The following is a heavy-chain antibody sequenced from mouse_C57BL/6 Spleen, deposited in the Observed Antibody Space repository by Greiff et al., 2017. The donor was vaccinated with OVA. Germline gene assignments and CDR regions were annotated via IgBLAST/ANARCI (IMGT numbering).Heavy chain of an antibody. CDR3: ARRGYDYDGYYAMDY. J-gene: IGHJ4*01. CDR2: IHPNSGIT. CDR1: GYTFTSYW. D-gene: IGHD2-4*01. Sequence: QVQLQQPGAELVKPGASVKLSCKASGYTFTSYWMHWVKQRPGQGLEWIGMIHPNSGITNYNEKFKSKATLTVDKSSSTAYMQLSSLTSEDSAVYYCARRGYDYDGYYAMDYWGQGTSVTVSS. V-gene: IGHV1-64*01.